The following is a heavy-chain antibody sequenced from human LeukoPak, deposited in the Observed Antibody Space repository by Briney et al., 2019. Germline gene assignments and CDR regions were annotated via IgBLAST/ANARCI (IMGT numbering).Heavy chain of an antibody. V-gene: IGHV3-23*01. D-gene: IGHD1-26*01. CDR3: AKDSHSGTYFDS. CDR1: GFTFSSYD. CDR2: VSGSGGST. J-gene: IGHJ4*02. Sequence: GGSLRLSCAASGFTFSSYDMSWVRQAPGQGLEWVSAVSGSGGSTYYADSVKGRFTISRDNSKSTLFLQMNSLRAEDTAVYYCAKDSHSGTYFDSWGRGTLVTVSS.